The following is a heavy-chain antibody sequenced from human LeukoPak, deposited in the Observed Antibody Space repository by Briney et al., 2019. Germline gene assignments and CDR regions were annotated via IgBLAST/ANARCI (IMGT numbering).Heavy chain of an antibody. Sequence: GGSLRLSCAASGFTFSSYAMSWVRQAPGKGLEWVSAISGSGGSTYYADSVKGRFTISRDNSKNTLYLQMNSLRAEDTAVYCCAKGGYGDYIGDWFDPWGQGTLVTVSS. J-gene: IGHJ5*02. V-gene: IGHV3-23*01. D-gene: IGHD4-17*01. CDR3: AKGGYGDYIGDWFDP. CDR1: GFTFSSYA. CDR2: ISGSGGST.